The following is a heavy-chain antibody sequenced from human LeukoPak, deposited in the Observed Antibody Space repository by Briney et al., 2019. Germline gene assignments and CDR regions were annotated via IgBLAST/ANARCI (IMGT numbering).Heavy chain of an antibody. Sequence: SVRVSCKASGGSFTTYAISWVRQAPTQGLQGLGGIIPLFGIPNYAQKFQGRVTITADESTSTAYMELSSLRSEDTAMYYCARPRQRYCSGGTCYSRDGFDIWGQGTMVTVSS. D-gene: IGHD2-15*01. CDR2: IIPLFGIP. V-gene: IGHV1-69*01. J-gene: IGHJ3*02. CDR1: GGSFTTYA. CDR3: ARPRQRYCSGGTCYSRDGFDI.